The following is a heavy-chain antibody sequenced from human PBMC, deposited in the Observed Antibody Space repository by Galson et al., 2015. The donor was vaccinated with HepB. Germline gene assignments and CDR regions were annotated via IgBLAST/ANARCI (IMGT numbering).Heavy chain of an antibody. V-gene: IGHV3-33*01. CDR1: GFTFSSYG. Sequence: SLRLSCAASGFTFSSYGMHWVRQAPGKGLEWVAVIWYDGSNKYYADSVKGRFTISRDNSKNTLYLQMNSLRAEDTAVYYCAREELLDYGGLPFIDYWGQGTLVTVSS. CDR2: IWYDGSNK. D-gene: IGHD4-23*01. J-gene: IGHJ4*02. CDR3: AREELLDYGGLPFIDY.